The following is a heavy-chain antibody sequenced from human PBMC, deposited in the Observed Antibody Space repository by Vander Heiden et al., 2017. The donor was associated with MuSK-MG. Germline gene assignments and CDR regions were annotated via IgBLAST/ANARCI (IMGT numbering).Heavy chain of an antibody. Sequence: EVQLLESGGGSVQPGGSLRPSCGASACTFSSYGMSCVRQAPGKVREWVSTMSGSGSKTYDADSVKGRFTISRDKSRNTLHLQMNSLRAEDTAIYYCAKAQGYCSGGTCYGGFDSWGQGTLVTVSS. D-gene: IGHD2-15*01. J-gene: IGHJ4*02. CDR3: AKAQGYCSGGTCYGGFDS. V-gene: IGHV3-23*01. CDR2: MSGSGSKT. CDR1: ACTFSSYG.